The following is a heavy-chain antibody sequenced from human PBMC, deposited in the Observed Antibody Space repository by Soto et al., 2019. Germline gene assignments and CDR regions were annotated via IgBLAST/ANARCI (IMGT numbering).Heavy chain of an antibody. J-gene: IGHJ4*02. V-gene: IGHV3-21*01. CDR2: IGPSSNAI. CDR3: ANGGTAAGTIRY. D-gene: IGHD6-13*01. CDR1: GFTFDSYT. Sequence: EVQLVESGGGLVKPGGSLRLSCAASGFTFDSYTMNWVRQAPGKGLEWVSSIGPSSNAIYYADSVKGRFTISRDNAKNSLYLQMNSLRGEDTAVYHCANGGTAAGTIRYWGQGTLVTVSS.